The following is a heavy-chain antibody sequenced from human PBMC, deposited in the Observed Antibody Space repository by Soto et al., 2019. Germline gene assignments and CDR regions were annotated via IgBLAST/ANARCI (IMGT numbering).Heavy chain of an antibody. CDR2: TYYRSKWYN. V-gene: IGHV6-1*01. D-gene: IGHD1-26*01. CDR3: ARDPRPVGATLYYYYGMDV. J-gene: IGHJ6*02. CDR1: GDSVSSNSAA. Sequence: SQTLSLTCAISGDSVSSNSAAWNWIRRSPSRGLEWLGRTYYRSKWYNDYAVSVKSRITINPDTSKNQFSLQLNSVTPEDTAVYYCARDPRPVGATLYYYYGMDVWGQGTTVTVSS.